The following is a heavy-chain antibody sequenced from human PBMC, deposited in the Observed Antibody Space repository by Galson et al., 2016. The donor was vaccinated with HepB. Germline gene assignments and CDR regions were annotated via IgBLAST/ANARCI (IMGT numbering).Heavy chain of an antibody. CDR1: GFTFSSYN. Sequence: SLRLSCAASGFTFSSYNMNWVRQAPGKGLEWVSSISSSGSYIHYADVVKGRFTISRDNAKNSLYLQMNSLRAEDTAVYYCARSPRIQVWRRYDFFEYWGQGSLVTVSS. J-gene: IGHJ4*02. CDR2: ISSSGSYI. CDR3: ARSPRIQVWRRYDFFEY. D-gene: IGHD3-16*01. V-gene: IGHV3-21*01.